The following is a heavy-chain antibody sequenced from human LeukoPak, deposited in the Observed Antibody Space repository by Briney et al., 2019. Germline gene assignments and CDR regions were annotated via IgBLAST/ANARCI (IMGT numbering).Heavy chain of an antibody. J-gene: IGHJ6*02. CDR1: GFTFSSYG. CDR3: AKDQARLRFLEWLQYDRPSGMDV. Sequence: PGGSLRLSCAASGFTFSSYGMHWVRQAPGKGLEWVAVISYDGSNKYYADSVKGRFTISRDNSKNTLYLQMNSLRAEDTAVYYCAKDQARLRFLEWLQYDRPSGMDVWGQGTTVTVSS. D-gene: IGHD3-3*01. V-gene: IGHV3-30*18. CDR2: ISYDGSNK.